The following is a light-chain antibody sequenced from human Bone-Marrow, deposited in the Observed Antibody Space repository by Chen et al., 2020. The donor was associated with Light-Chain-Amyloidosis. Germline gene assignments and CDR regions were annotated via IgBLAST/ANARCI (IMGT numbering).Light chain of an antibody. Sequence: SYELTQPPSVSVSPGQTARITCSGDDLPTKYAYWYQQKQGQAPVLVIHRDTERPSGISERFSGSSSGTTATLTISGVQAEDEADYHCQSADSSGTYEVIVGGGTKLTVL. CDR2: RDT. CDR1: DLPTKY. V-gene: IGLV3-25*03. J-gene: IGLJ2*01. CDR3: QSADSSGTYEVI.